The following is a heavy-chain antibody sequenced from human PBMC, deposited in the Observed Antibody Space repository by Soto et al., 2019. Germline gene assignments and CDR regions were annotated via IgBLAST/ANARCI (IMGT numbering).Heavy chain of an antibody. CDR2: MNPNSGNT. V-gene: IGHV1-8*01. D-gene: IGHD6-19*01. Sequence: QVQLVQSGAEVKKPGASVKVSCKASGYTFTSYDINWVRQATGQGLEWMGWMNPNSGNTGYAQKFRGRVTLARNTSISTAYMELSSLRSEETAVYYCARGKGIAVAGWDYFDDWGQGTLVTVST. CDR1: GYTFTSYD. CDR3: ARGKGIAVAGWDYFDD. J-gene: IGHJ4*02.